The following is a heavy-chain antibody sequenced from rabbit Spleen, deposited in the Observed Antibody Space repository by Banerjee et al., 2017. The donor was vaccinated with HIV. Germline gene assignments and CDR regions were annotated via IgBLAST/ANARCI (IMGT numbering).Heavy chain of an antibody. Sequence: QEQLEESGGDLVQPEGSLTLTCTASGFSLSSNYWICWVRQAPGKGLEWIACIYGGSSGNYYASWAKGRFTISKTSSTTVTLQMTSLTAADTATYFCARDTGTSFSTYGMDLWGPGTLVTVS. V-gene: IGHV1S45*01. D-gene: IGHD8-1*01. J-gene: IGHJ6*01. CDR2: IYGGSSGN. CDR3: ARDTGTSFSTYGMDL. CDR1: GFSLSSNYW.